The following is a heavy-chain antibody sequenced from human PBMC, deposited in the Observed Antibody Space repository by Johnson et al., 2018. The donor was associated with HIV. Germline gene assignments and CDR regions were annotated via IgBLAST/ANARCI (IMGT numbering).Heavy chain of an antibody. D-gene: IGHD2-15*01. CDR3: AKGQVVVAATSAFDI. CDR2: IYSGGST. V-gene: IGHV3-66*02. J-gene: IGHJ3*02. CDR1: GFTVSSNY. Sequence: VQLVESGVGLVQPGGSLRLSCAASGFTVSSNYMSWVRQAPGKGLEWVSVIYSGGSTYYADSVKGRFTISRDNSKNTLYLQMNSLRSEDTAVYYCAKGQVVVAATSAFDIWGQGTMVTVSS.